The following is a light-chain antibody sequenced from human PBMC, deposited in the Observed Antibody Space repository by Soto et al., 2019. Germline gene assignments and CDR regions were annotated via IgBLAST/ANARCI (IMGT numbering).Light chain of an antibody. J-gene: IGLJ3*02. CDR2: DVN. CDR3: SSYTTNRGV. CDR1: SSDVGGYAY. Sequence: QSALTQPASVSGSPGQSITIPCTETSSDVGGYAYVSWYQHHPGKAPKLIIYDVNSRPSGVPDRFSGSRSGNTDSLTISGLQADAEAIYYCSSYTTNRGVFGGGTKLTVL. V-gene: IGLV2-14*03.